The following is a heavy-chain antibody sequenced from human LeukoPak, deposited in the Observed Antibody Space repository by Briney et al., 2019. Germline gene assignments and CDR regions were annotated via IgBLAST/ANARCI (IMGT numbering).Heavy chain of an antibody. CDR2: IKVNGDGI. CDR1: GFNFRDDW. D-gene: IGHD1-7*01. J-gene: IGHJ4*02. V-gene: IGHV3-74*01. Sequence: PGGSLRLSCGAAGFNFRDDWTHSVRQAPGKGLGWLSGIKVNGDGIGYADSVRGRFTISRDNDKNTLYLQMRSLRAEDTPVYYCVRDAPGTTPFDHWGQGTLVTVSS. CDR3: VRDAPGTTPFDH.